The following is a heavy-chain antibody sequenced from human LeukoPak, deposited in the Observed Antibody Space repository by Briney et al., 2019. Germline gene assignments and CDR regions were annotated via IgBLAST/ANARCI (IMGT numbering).Heavy chain of an antibody. V-gene: IGHV1-2*02. J-gene: IGHJ3*02. CDR3: ASRGPLVVAAKGAFDI. D-gene: IGHD2-15*01. CDR1: GYTFTGYY. CDR2: INPNSGGT. Sequence: GASVKVSCKASGYTFTGYYMHWVRQAPGQGLEWMGWINPNSGGTNYAQKFQGRVTMTRDTSISTAYMELSGLRSDDTAVYYCASRGPLVVAAKGAFDIWGQGTMVTVSS.